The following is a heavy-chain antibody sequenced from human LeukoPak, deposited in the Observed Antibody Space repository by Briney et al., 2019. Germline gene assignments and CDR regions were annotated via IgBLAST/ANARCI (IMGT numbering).Heavy chain of an antibody. D-gene: IGHD1-26*01. Sequence: SETLSLTCTVSGGSISSYYWSWIRQPPGKGLEWIGEINHSGSTNYNPSLKSRVTISVDTSKNQFSLKLSSVTAADTAVYYCARRKPGGYKSFDYWGQGTLVTVSS. CDR2: INHSGST. CDR3: ARRKPGGYKSFDY. V-gene: IGHV4-34*01. CDR1: GGSISSYY. J-gene: IGHJ4*02.